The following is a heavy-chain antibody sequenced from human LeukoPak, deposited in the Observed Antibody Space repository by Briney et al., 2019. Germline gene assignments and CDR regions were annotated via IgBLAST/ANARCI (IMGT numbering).Heavy chain of an antibody. CDR2: VHLDGST. Sequence: PSGTLSLFCAVSGGSISSTNWWTWVRQPPGKGLEWIGGVHLDGSTNYNPSLESRLTMSVDLSENHISLKLTSVTAADTAVYYCAREGGFYRPLDYSGQGTLVTVSS. J-gene: IGHJ4*02. CDR1: GGSISSTNW. V-gene: IGHV4-4*02. D-gene: IGHD3-3*01. CDR3: AREGGFYRPLDY.